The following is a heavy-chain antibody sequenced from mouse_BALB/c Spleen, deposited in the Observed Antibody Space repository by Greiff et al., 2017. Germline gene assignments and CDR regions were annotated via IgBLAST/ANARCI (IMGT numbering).Heavy chain of an antibody. V-gene: IGHV5-6-5*01. CDR2: ISSGGST. D-gene: IGHD2-3*01. CDR1: GFTFSSYA. J-gene: IGHJ3*01. Sequence: EVKLVESGGGLVKPGGSLKLSCAASGFTFSSYAMSWVRQTPEKRLEWVASISSGGSTYYPDSVKGRFTISRDNARNILYLQMSSLRSEDTAMYYCAREGNINGYLWFAYWGQGTLVTVSA. CDR3: AREGNINGYLWFAY.